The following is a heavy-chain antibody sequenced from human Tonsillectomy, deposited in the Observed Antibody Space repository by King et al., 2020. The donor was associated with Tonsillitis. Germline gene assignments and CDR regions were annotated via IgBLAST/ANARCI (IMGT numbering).Heavy chain of an antibody. J-gene: IGHJ3*02. CDR1: GGSFSGYY. D-gene: IGHD1-26*01. Sequence: VQLQQWGAGLLKPSETLSLTCAVYGGSFSGYYWSWIRQPPGKGLEWIGEINHSGSTNYNPSLKSRVTISVDTSKNQFSLKLSSVTAADTAVYYCARGTSGSYSEDAFDIWGQGTMVTVSS. V-gene: IGHV4-34*01. CDR3: ARGTSGSYSEDAFDI. CDR2: INHSGST.